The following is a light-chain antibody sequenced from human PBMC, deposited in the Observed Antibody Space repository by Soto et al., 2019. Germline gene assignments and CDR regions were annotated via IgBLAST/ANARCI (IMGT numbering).Light chain of an antibody. CDR2: DAS. Sequence: EIVLTQSPATLSLSPGERATLSCRASQSVSSYLAWYQQKPGQAPRLLIYDASNRATGIPARFSGSGSGTDFTPTISRLEPEDFAVYYCKQRSNWPPLTFGGGPKVEIK. J-gene: IGKJ4*01. CDR3: KQRSNWPPLT. V-gene: IGKV3-11*01. CDR1: QSVSSY.